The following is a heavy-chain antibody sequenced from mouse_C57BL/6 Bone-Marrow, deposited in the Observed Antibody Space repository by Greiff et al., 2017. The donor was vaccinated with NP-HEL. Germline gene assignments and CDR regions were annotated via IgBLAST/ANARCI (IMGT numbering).Heavy chain of an antibody. CDR3: AREGNYELGRFAY. CDR2: ISDGGSYT. CDR1: GFTFSSYA. D-gene: IGHD2-1*01. Sequence: EVKLMESGGGLVKPGGSLKLSCAASGFTFSSYAMSRVRQTPEKRLEWVATISDGGSYTYYPDNVKGRFTISRDNAKNNLYLQMSHLKSEDTAMYYCAREGNYELGRFAYWGQGTLVTVSA. V-gene: IGHV5-4*01. J-gene: IGHJ3*01.